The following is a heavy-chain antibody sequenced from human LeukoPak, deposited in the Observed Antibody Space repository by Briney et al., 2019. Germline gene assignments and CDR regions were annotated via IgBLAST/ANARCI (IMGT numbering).Heavy chain of an antibody. V-gene: IGHV1-8*01. CDR2: MNPNSGNT. D-gene: IGHD3-10*01. CDR1: GYTFTCYD. Sequence: GASVKVSCKASGYTFTCYDINWVRQATGQGLEWMGWMNPNSGNTGYAQKFQGRVTMTRNTSISTAYMELSSLRSEDTAVYYCARGLGLVRGVIITSFDYWGQGTLVTVSS. CDR3: ARGLGLVRGVIITSFDY. J-gene: IGHJ4*02.